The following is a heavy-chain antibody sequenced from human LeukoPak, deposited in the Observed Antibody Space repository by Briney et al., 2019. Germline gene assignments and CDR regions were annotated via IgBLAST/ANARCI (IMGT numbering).Heavy chain of an antibody. V-gene: IGHV4-61*02. D-gene: IGHD3-10*01. Sequence: PSQTLSLTCTVSGGSISSGSYYWSWIRQPAGKGLEWIGRIYTSGSTNYNPSLKSRVTISVDTSKNQFSLKLSSVTAADTAVYYCARDHRFGEYNWFDPWGQGTLVTVSS. CDR2: IYTSGST. CDR1: GGSISSGSYY. J-gene: IGHJ5*02. CDR3: ARDHRFGEYNWFDP.